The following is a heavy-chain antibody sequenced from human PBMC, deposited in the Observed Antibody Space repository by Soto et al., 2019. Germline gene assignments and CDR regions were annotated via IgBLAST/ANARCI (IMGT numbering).Heavy chain of an antibody. CDR2: ISSSGSTI. CDR3: AREATYYDFWSGYYFSYYYMDV. D-gene: IGHD3-3*01. CDR1: GFTFSDYY. Sequence: PGGSLRLSCAASGFTFSDYYMSWIRQAPGKGLEWVSYISSSGSTIYYADSVKGRFTISRDNAKNSLYLQMNSLRAEDTAVYYCAREATYYDFWSGYYFSYYYMDVWGKGTTVTVSS. V-gene: IGHV3-11*01. J-gene: IGHJ6*03.